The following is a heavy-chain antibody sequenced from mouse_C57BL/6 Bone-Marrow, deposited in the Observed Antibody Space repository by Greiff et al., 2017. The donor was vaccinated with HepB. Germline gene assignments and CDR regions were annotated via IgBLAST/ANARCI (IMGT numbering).Heavy chain of an antibody. Sequence: QVQLQQSGAELARPGASVKLSCKASGYTFTSYGISWVKQRTGQGLEWIGEIYPRSGNTYYNEKFKGKATFTADTSSNTAYMQLSSLTTEDSAIYYCARGGRFAYWGQGTLVTVSA. J-gene: IGHJ3*01. CDR2: IYPRSGNT. CDR1: GYTFTSYG. CDR3: ARGGRFAY. V-gene: IGHV1-81*01.